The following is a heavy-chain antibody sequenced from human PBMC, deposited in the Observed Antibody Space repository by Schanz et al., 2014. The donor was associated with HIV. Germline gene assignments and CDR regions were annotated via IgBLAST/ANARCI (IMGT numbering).Heavy chain of an antibody. CDR1: GGTFNSYA. Sequence: QVQLVQSGAEVKKPGSSVKVSCKASGGTFNSYAISWVRQAPGQGLEWVGGITPIFDTANYAQKFQGRVTITADESTNTAYMELSSLRSDDTAVYYCASRRSSWGFYYGLDVWGQGSTVTVSS. J-gene: IGHJ6*02. V-gene: IGHV1-69*01. D-gene: IGHD3-3*01. CDR3: ASRRSSWGFYYGLDV. CDR2: ITPIFDTA.